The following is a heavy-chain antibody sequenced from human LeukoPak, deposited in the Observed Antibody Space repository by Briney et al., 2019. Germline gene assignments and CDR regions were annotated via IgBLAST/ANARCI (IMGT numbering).Heavy chain of an antibody. CDR2: IYYSGST. D-gene: IGHD3-16*02. V-gene: IGHV4-31*03. CDR3: ARGVYVWGSYRPLNAFDI. J-gene: IGHJ3*02. CDR1: GGSISSGGYY. Sequence: PSETLSLTCTVSGGSISSGGYYWSWIRQHPGKGLEWIGYIYYSGSTYYNPSLKCRVTISVDTSKNQFSLKLSSVTAADTAVYYCARGVYVWGSYRPLNAFDIWGQGTMVTVSP.